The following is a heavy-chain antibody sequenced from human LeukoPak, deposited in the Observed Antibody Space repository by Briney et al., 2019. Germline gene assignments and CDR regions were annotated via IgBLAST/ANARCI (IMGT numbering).Heavy chain of an antibody. CDR1: GYTFTSYY. V-gene: IGHV1-46*01. D-gene: IGHD6-13*01. CDR3: ARAVAAAGTSSPCFQH. J-gene: IGHJ1*01. Sequence: ASVKVSCKASGYTFTSYYMHWVRQAPGQGLEWMGIINPSGGSTSYAQKSQGRVTMTRDTSTSTVYMELSSLRSEDTAVYYCARAVAAAGTSSPCFQHWGQGTLVTVSS. CDR2: INPSGGST.